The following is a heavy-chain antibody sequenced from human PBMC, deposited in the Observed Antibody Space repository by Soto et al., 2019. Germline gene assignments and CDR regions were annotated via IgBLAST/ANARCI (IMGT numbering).Heavy chain of an antibody. CDR3: ARPAQPRHDSSGYYFPFDY. CDR1: GGSISSSSYY. D-gene: IGHD3-22*01. V-gene: IGHV4-39*01. CDR2: IYYSGST. J-gene: IGHJ4*02. Sequence: PSETLSLTCTVSGGSISSSSYYWGWIRQPPGKGLEWIGSIYYSGSTYYNPSLKSRVTISVDTSKNQFSLKLSSVTAADTAVYYCARPAQPRHDSSGYYFPFDYWGQGTLVTSPQ.